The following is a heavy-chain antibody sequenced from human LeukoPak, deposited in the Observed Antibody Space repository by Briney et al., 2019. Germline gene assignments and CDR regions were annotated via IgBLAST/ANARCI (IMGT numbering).Heavy chain of an antibody. V-gene: IGHV4-30-4*08. D-gene: IGHD3-9*01. CDR3: ARKPTLLYYYDILTGHGGSAFDI. CDR1: GGSISSGDYY. J-gene: IGHJ3*02. Sequence: PSETLSLTCTVSGGSISSGDYYWSWIRQPPGKGLEWIGYIYYSGSTYYNPSLKSRVTISVDTSKNQFSLKLSSVTAADTAVYYCARKPTLLYYYDILTGHGGSAFDIWGQGTMVTVSS. CDR2: IYYSGST.